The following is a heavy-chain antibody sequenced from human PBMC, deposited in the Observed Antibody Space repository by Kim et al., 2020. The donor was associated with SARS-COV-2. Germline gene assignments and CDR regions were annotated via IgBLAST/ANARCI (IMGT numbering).Heavy chain of an antibody. D-gene: IGHD3-22*01. Sequence: SETLSLTCTVSGGSISSYYWSWIRQPPGKGLEWIGYIYYSGSTNYNPSLKSRVTISVDTSKNQFSLKLSSVTAADTAVYYCARGGGYYDSSGNPGGYFDYCGQGTLVTVSS. CDR2: IYYSGST. V-gene: IGHV4-59*01. CDR1: GGSISSYY. CDR3: ARGGGYYDSSGNPGGYFDY. J-gene: IGHJ4*02.